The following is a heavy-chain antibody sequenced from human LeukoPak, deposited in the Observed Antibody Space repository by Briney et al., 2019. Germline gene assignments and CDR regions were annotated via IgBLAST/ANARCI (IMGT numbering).Heavy chain of an antibody. CDR3: ARDRDFRFWFDP. D-gene: IGHD3-9*01. J-gene: IGHJ5*02. CDR2: IYTSGST. CDR1: GGSISSGSYY. Sequence: SETLSLTCTVSGGSISSGSYYWSWIRQPAGKGLEWIGRIYTSGSTNYNPSLKSRVTMSVDPSKSQVSLKLNSVTAADTAVYYCARDRDFRFWFDPWGQGTLVTVSS. V-gene: IGHV4-61*02.